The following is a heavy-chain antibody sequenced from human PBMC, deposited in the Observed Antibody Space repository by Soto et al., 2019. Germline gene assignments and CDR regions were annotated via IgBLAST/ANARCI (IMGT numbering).Heavy chain of an antibody. J-gene: IGHJ4*02. CDR1: GFTFKNYN. Sequence: EVQLVESGGGLVKPGESLRLSCVASGFTFKNYNMNWVRQAQGKGLEWVSSIGGTDTFTYYADSVKGRFSISRDNAKSSLFLQMNRPRAEDTAVYFCVIVGSLLGLTRWGQGTLVTVSS. CDR3: VIVGSLLGLTR. D-gene: IGHD3-10*01. CDR2: IGGTDTFT. V-gene: IGHV3-21*01.